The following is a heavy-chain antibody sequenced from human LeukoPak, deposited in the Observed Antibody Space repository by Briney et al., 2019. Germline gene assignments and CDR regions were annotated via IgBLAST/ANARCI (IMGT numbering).Heavy chain of an antibody. CDR3: AKDAISVNYGSGSYYIPNWFDP. J-gene: IGHJ5*02. V-gene: IGHV3-23*01. CDR1: GFTFSSYA. CDR2: ISGSGGST. Sequence: GVSLRLSCAASGFTFSSYAMSWVRQAPGKGLEWVSAISGSGGSTYYADSVKGRFTISRDNSKNTLYLQMNSLRAEDTAVYYCAKDAISVNYGSGSYYIPNWFDPWGRGTLVTVSS. D-gene: IGHD3-10*01.